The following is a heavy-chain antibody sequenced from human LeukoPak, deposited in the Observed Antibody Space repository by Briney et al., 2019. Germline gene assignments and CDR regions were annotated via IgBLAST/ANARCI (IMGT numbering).Heavy chain of an antibody. Sequence: GASVKVSCKASGYTFTGYYMHWVRQAPGQGLEWMGWINPNSGGTNYAQKFQGRVTMTRDTSISTAYMERSRLRSDDTAVYYCARDGFRSSQGYVGYWGQGTLVTVSS. V-gene: IGHV1-2*02. CDR3: ARDGFRSSQGYVGY. CDR1: GYTFTGYY. J-gene: IGHJ4*02. CDR2: INPNSGGT. D-gene: IGHD3-16*01.